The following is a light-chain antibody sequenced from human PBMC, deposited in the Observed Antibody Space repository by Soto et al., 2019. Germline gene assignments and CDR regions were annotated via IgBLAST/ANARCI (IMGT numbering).Light chain of an antibody. Sequence: IQMTQSTSTLSASVGERVTITCRASQSVSNWLAWYHQKPGKAPNLLIYAASSLQTGVPSRFRGSGSGTDFTLTISSLQPEDFATYYCLQDSNYPLTFGGGTKVDNK. V-gene: IGKV1-6*01. CDR3: LQDSNYPLT. CDR1: QSVSNW. CDR2: AAS. J-gene: IGKJ4*01.